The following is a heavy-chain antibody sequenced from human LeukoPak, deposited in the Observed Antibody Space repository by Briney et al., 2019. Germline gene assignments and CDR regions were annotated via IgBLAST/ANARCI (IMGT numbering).Heavy chain of an antibody. Sequence: GGSLRLSCAASGFTFSDYYMSWIRQAPGKGLEWVTYISSSGSTIYYADSVKGRFTISRDNAKNSLYLQMNSQRAEDTAVYYCARADHVYQHPHDYWGQGTLVTVSS. D-gene: IGHD3-16*01. CDR1: GFTFSDYY. CDR2: ISSSGSTI. V-gene: IGHV3-11*01. J-gene: IGHJ4*02. CDR3: ARADHVYQHPHDY.